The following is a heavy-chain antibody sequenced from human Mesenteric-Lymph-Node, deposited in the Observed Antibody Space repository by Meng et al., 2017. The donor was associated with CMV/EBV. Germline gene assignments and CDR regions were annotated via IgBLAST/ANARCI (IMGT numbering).Heavy chain of an antibody. V-gene: IGHV4-59*01. CDR2: IYYGGST. Sequence: SETLSLTCAVSGGSISSYYWSWIRQPPGKELEWIGYIYYGGSTNYNPSLESRVTMSVDTSKNQFSLNLRSVTAADTAVYYCARSGDFWSGYADYWGQGTLVTVSS. CDR3: ARSGDFWSGYADY. CDR1: GGSISSYY. D-gene: IGHD3-3*01. J-gene: IGHJ4*02.